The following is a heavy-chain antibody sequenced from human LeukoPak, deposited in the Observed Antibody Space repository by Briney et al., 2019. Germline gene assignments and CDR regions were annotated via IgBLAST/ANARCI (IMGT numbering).Heavy chain of an antibody. Sequence: SETLSLTCTVSGGSIGGYYWSWIRQPPGKGLEWIGYIYYSGSTNYNPSLKSRVSMSVDTSKNQFSLRLSSVTAADTAVYYCAREGYTSGWYKTDYWGQGTLVTVSS. CDR2: IYYSGST. J-gene: IGHJ4*02. D-gene: IGHD6-19*01. CDR1: GGSIGGYY. V-gene: IGHV4-59*01. CDR3: AREGYTSGWYKTDY.